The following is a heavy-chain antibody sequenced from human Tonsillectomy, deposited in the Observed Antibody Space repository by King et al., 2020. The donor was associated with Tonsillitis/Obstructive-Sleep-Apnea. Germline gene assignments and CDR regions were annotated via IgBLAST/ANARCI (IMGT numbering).Heavy chain of an antibody. Sequence: VQLQESGPGLVKPSETLSLTCTVSGGSISSYYWSWIRQPPGKGLEWMGYIYYSGSTNYNPSLKSRVTISVDTSKNQFSLKLSSVTGADTAVYYCARDMVLEAGGDAFDIWGQGTMVTVSS. CDR1: GGSISSYY. J-gene: IGHJ3*02. CDR3: ARDMVLEAGGDAFDI. D-gene: IGHD2-8*01. CDR2: IYYSGST. V-gene: IGHV4-59*01.